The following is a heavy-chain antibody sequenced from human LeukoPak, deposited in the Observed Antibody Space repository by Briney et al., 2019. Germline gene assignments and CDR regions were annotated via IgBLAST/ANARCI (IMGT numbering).Heavy chain of an antibody. Sequence: SETLSLTCAVYGGSFSDYYWSWIRQSPGKGLEWIGEINHSGTTHYNPSLKSRVTISVDTSKNQFSLKLRSVTAADTALYYCAKGLPGFGDLLDVWNYWGQGILVTVSS. CDR1: GGSFSDYY. J-gene: IGHJ4*02. CDR3: AKGLPGFGDLLDVWNY. V-gene: IGHV4-34*01. D-gene: IGHD3-10*01. CDR2: INHSGTT.